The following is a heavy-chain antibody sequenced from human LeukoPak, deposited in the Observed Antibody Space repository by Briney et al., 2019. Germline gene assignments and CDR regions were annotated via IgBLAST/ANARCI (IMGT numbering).Heavy chain of an antibody. CDR1: GGTFSSYT. V-gene: IGHV1-69*02. CDR3: ARVDDISLFDY. Sequence: SVKVSRKASGGTFSSYTISWVRQAPGQGLEWMGRIIPILGIANYAQKFQGRVTITADKSTSTAYMELSSLRSEDTAVYHCARVDDISLFDYWGQGTLVTVSS. J-gene: IGHJ4*02. CDR2: IIPILGIA. D-gene: IGHD3-9*01.